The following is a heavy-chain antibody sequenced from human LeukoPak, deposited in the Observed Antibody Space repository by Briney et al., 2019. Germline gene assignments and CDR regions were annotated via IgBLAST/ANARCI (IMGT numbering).Heavy chain of an antibody. CDR1: GFTFSSYA. V-gene: IGHV3-23*01. D-gene: IGHD2-2*01. Sequence: GGSLRLSCAASGFTFSSYAMSWVRQAPGKGLEWVSAISGSGGSTYYADSVKGRITTSRDNSKNTLYLQMNSLRAEDTAVYYCAKDIFPAAMGPDYYYYYGMDVWGQGTTVTVSS. CDR3: AKDIFPAAMGPDYYYYYGMDV. CDR2: ISGSGGST. J-gene: IGHJ6*02.